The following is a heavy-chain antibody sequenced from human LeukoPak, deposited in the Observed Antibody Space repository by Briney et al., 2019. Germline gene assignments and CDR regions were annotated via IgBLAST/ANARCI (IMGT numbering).Heavy chain of an antibody. V-gene: IGHV3-21*01. J-gene: IGHJ4*02. CDR1: GFTFSSYS. D-gene: IGHD6-19*01. CDR2: ISSSSSYI. Sequence: GGSLRLSCVASGFTFSSYSMKWVRQAPGKGLEWVSSISSSSSYIDYADSVKGRFTISRDNAKNSLYLQMKSLRDEDTAVYYCARDQWRLMYYFDYWGQGTLVTVSS. CDR3: ARDQWRLMYYFDY.